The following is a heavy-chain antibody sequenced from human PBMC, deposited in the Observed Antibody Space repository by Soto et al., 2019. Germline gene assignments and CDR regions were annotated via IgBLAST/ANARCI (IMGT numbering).Heavy chain of an antibody. V-gene: IGHV3-30*18. CDR2: ISYDGSNK. CDR1: GFTFSSYG. Sequence: QVQLVESGGGVVQPGRSLRLSCAASGFTFSSYGMHWVRQAPCKGLEGVAVISYDGSNKYDADSVKGRFTISRDNSQNTLYLQMNSLRAEDTAVYYCANSVLLWFGETTPYMDVWGKGTTVTVS. D-gene: IGHD3-10*01. CDR3: ANSVLLWFGETTPYMDV. J-gene: IGHJ6*03.